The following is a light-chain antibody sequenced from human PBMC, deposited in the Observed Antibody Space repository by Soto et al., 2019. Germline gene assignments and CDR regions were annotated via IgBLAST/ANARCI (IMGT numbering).Light chain of an antibody. CDR2: AVF. V-gene: IGKV1-9*01. Sequence: DIQLTQSPSFLSASVGYRVTITCRASHDISNFLAWFQQKPGRAPKLLIYAVFTLQSGVPSRFSGSGSGTDFTLTISSLQPEDFATYYCQQLNSYPWTFGQGTKVDIK. CDR3: QQLNSYPWT. CDR1: HDISNF. J-gene: IGKJ1*01.